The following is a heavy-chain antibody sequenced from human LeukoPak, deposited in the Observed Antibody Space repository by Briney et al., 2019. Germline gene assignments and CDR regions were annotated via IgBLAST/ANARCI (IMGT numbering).Heavy chain of an antibody. D-gene: IGHD2-15*01. Sequence: PSETLSLTCSVSGDSVSGASYFWSWLRQYPGKGLERIGYIYHSGRTYFSPSLSSRVTISVDTSKNQFSLWLTSVTAADTAVYYCARCRGGRAFDMWGQGTMVTVSS. J-gene: IGHJ3*02. V-gene: IGHV4-31*03. CDR2: IYHSGRT. CDR1: GDSVSGASYF. CDR3: ARCRGGRAFDM.